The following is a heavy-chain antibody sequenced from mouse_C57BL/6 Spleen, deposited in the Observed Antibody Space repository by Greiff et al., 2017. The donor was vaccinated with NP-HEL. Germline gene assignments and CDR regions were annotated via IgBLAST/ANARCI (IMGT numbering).Heavy chain of an antibody. V-gene: IGHV5-16*01. Sequence: EVQLQQSEGGLVQPGSSMKLSCTASGFTFSDYYMAWVRQVPEKGLEWVANINYDGSSTYYLDSLKSRFIISRDNAKNILYLQMSSLKSEDTATYYCVRVLYGGNFDVWGTGTTVTVSS. D-gene: IGHD1-1*01. CDR3: VRVLYGGNFDV. CDR1: GFTFSDYY. J-gene: IGHJ1*03. CDR2: INYDGSST.